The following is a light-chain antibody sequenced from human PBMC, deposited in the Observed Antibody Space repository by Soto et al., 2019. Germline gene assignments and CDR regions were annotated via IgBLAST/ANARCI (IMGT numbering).Light chain of an antibody. CDR2: WAS. CDR1: QSILDRSKNKYY. Sequence: DIVMTQSPDSLAVSLGERATFNCKSIQSILDRSKNKYYLAWYQQKSGQPPKLLIYWASLREPGVPDRFTGRGSGTDFTLTISSLQDEDVAVYYCQQYFTSPWTFGQGTKVAI. J-gene: IGKJ1*01. CDR3: QQYFTSPWT. V-gene: IGKV4-1*01.